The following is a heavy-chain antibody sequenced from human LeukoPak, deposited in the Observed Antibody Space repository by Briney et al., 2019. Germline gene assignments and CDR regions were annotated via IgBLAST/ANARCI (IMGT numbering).Heavy chain of an antibody. V-gene: IGHV3-74*01. CDR3: ARISSDSISYYDH. D-gene: IGHD3-22*01. Sequence: PGGSLRLSCAGPGLTFSTYWMHWVRQAPGKGLLWVSRINSEGSTISYADSVKGRFTISRDNAKNTLFLQMNSLRAEDTAVYYCARISSDSISYYDHWGQGTLVTVSS. CDR2: INSEGSTI. J-gene: IGHJ4*02. CDR1: GLTFSTYW.